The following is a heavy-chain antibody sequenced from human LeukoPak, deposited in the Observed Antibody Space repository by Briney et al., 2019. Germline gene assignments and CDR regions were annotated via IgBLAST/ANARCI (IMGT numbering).Heavy chain of an antibody. CDR1: GDTVRSYA. CDR2: IIPIFGTA. Sequence: SVKVSCKASGDTVRSYAISGVRQAPGQGLEWIGRIIPIFGTANYAQKFQGRVTITADKSTSTAYMELSSLRSEDTAVYYCAREDDTGRYMGDDAFDIWGQGTMVTVSS. V-gene: IGHV1-69*06. D-gene: IGHD1-26*01. CDR3: AREDDTGRYMGDDAFDI. J-gene: IGHJ3*02.